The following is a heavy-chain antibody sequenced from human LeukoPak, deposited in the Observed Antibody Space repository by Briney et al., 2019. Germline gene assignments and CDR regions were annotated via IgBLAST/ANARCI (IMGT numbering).Heavy chain of an antibody. Sequence: LSLTCTVSGGSISSGDYYWSWIRQPPGKGLEWIGYIYYSGSTYYNPSLKSRVTISVDTSKNQFSLKLSSVTAADTAVYYCARGGDCSSTSCPPKNWGQGTLVTVSS. V-gene: IGHV4-30-4*08. J-gene: IGHJ4*02. CDR2: IYYSGST. CDR1: GGSISSGDYY. D-gene: IGHD2-2*01. CDR3: ARGGDCSSTSCPPKN.